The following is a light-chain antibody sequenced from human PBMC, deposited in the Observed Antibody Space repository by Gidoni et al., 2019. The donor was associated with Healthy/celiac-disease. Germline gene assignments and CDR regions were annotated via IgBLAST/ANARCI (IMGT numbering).Light chain of an antibody. CDR1: SSDAGSYNL. CDR2: DGS. J-gene: IGLJ2*01. V-gene: IGLV2-23*01. CDR3: CSYAGSSTVV. Sequence: QSALTQPASVSGSPGQPITISCTGTSSDAGSYNLVSWYQQPPGKAPKLMIYDGSKRPSGVSNRFSRSNSGNTPSLTISGLQAEDDADYYCCSYAGSSTVVFGGGTKLTVL.